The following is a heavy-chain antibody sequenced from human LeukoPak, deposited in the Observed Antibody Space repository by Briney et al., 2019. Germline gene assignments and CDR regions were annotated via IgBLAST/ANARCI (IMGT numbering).Heavy chain of an antibody. D-gene: IGHD6-19*01. J-gene: IGHJ5*02. CDR1: GYTFTSYD. Sequence: GSVKVSCKASGYTFTSYDINWVRQDTGQGLEWMGWMNPNSGNTGYAQKFQGRVTMTRNTSISTAYMELSSLRSEDTAVYYCARPVAGNWFDPWGQGTLVTVSS. CDR2: MNPNSGNT. CDR3: ARPVAGNWFDP. V-gene: IGHV1-8*01.